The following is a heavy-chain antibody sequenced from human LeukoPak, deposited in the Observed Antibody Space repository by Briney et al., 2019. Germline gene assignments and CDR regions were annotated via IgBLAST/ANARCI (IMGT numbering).Heavy chain of an antibody. J-gene: IGHJ4*02. D-gene: IGHD1-14*01. Sequence: ASVKVSCKASGYIFTGYGFTWVRQAPGQGLEWMGWISAYSDNANYAQNLQGRVTMTTDTSTSTAYMELRSLRSDDTAVYYCARTTAWARTKFGYWGQGTLVTVSS. V-gene: IGHV1-18*01. CDR1: GYIFTGYG. CDR3: ARTTAWARTKFGY. CDR2: ISAYSDNA.